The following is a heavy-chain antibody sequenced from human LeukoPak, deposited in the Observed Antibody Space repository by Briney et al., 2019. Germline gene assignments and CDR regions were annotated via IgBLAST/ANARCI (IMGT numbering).Heavy chain of an antibody. D-gene: IGHD3-10*01. CDR3: ASGPTMVRGVMIY. J-gene: IGHJ4*02. V-gene: IGHV4-39*06. CDR2: IYYSGST. CDR1: GGSISSSSYY. Sequence: SETLSLTCTVSGGSISSSSYYWGWIRQPPGKGLEWIGSIYYSGSTYYNPSLKSRVTISVDTSKNQFPLKLSSVTAADTAVYYCASGPTMVRGVMIYWGQGTLVTVSS.